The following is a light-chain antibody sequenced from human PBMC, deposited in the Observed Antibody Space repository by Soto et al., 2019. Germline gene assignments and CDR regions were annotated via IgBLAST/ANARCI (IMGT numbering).Light chain of an antibody. CDR2: GAS. CDR1: QSVSSNY. V-gene: IGKV3-20*01. CDR3: QHYSSSPPEFT. Sequence: EIVLTQSPATLSLSPGERATLSCRASQSVSSNYLAWYQQRPGQAPRLLIFGASYRATGILVRFSGSGSGTDFTLTISRLEPEDFAVYYCQHYSSSPPEFTFGTGNKVDSK. J-gene: IGKJ3*01.